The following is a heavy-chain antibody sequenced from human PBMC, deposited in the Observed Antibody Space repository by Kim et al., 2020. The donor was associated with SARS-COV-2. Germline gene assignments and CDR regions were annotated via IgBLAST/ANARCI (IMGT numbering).Heavy chain of an antibody. D-gene: IGHD1-7*01. Sequence: SETLSLTCSVSGDSITTSGHWWGRIRQPPGKRLEWIGSMLNGSRPAYNPSLKSRATMSMDPSKNHFDLKVTPVTAADTAVYYCAKPASSWNYYYCGQGTLVTVSS. CDR3: AKPASSWNYYY. CDR1: GDSITTSGHW. CDR2: MLNGSRP. V-gene: IGHV4-39*02. J-gene: IGHJ4*02.